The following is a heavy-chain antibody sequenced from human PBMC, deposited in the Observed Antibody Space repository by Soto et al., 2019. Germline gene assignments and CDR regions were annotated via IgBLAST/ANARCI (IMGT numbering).Heavy chain of an antibody. V-gene: IGHV1-46*02. D-gene: IGHD2-21*02. CDR2: IHPSGGGT. CDR3: ARGGHIAVVTASFDY. J-gene: IGHJ4*02. CDR1: GYTFNTYY. Sequence: ASVKVSCKPSGYTFNTYYLHWLRQAPGQALEWMGVIHPSGGGTTYAQKFLGRVTVTRDTSTTTVFMELSSLRSDDTAVYYCARGGHIAVVTASFDYWGQGTLVTVS.